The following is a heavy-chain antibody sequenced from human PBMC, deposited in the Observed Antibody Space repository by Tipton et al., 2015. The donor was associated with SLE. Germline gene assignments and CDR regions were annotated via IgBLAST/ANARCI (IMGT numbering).Heavy chain of an antibody. CDR3: ARDGEMAPRFHYYMDA. V-gene: IGHV3-21*06. CDR1: GFTFSIYS. J-gene: IGHJ6*03. Sequence: GSLRLSCAASGFTFSIYSMSWARQAPGKGLEWVSSISSSSSYIDYADSVKGRFTISRDNAKNSLFLQMNSLRAEDTAVYYCARDGEMAPRFHYYMDAWGKGTTVTVSS. CDR2: ISSSSSYI. D-gene: IGHD5-24*01.